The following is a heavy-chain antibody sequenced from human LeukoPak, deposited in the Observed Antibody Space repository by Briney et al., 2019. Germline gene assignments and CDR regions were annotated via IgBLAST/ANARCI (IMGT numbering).Heavy chain of an antibody. CDR3: ARADIVVVPAASILFDY. J-gene: IGHJ4*02. CDR2: IYYSGST. D-gene: IGHD2-2*01. V-gene: IGHV4-31*03. Sequence: SETLSLTCTVSGGSISSGNYYWSWIRQHPGTGLEWIGYIYYSGSTYYNPSLKSRVTISVDTSKNQFSLKLSSVTAADTAVYYCARADIVVVPAASILFDYWGQGTLVTVSS. CDR1: GGSISSGNYY.